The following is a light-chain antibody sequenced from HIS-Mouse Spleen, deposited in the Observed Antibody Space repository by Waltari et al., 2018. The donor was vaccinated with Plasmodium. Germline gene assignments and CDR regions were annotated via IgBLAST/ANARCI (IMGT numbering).Light chain of an antibody. CDR3: QQYNNWSFT. CDR2: GAS. CDR1: QGVSSN. Sequence: ELVMTQSPATLSVSPGERATLSCSASQGVSSNLAWYQQKPGHAPRLLICGASTRATGIPARVSGSGSGTEFTLTISSLQSEDFAVYDCQQYNNWSFTFGPGTKVDIK. V-gene: IGKV3-15*01. J-gene: IGKJ3*01.